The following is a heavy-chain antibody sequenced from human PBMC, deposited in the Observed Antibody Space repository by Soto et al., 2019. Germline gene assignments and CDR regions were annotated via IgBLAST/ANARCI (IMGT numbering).Heavy chain of an antibody. CDR2: ISGSAGNT. D-gene: IGHD3-22*01. J-gene: IGHJ4*02. CDR1: GFTFSSYA. Sequence: PGGSLRLSCAASGFTFSSYAMRWVRQAPGKGLEWVSAISGSAGNTYYADSVKGRFTISRDNSKNTLYLQMNSLRAEDTALYYCAKLGYSSGYWGYFDYWGQGTLVTVSS. V-gene: IGHV3-23*01. CDR3: AKLGYSSGYWGYFDY.